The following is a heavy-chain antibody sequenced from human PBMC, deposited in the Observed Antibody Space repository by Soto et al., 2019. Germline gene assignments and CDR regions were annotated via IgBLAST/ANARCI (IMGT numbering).Heavy chain of an antibody. CDR3: ARSGSSWEDPYYYGMDV. D-gene: IGHD6-13*01. V-gene: IGHV4-39*01. J-gene: IGHJ6*02. CDR2: IYYSGST. CDR1: GGSISSSSYY. Sequence: PSETLSLTCTVSGGSISSSSYYWGWIRQPPGKGLEWIGSIYYSGSTYYNPSLKSRVTISVDTSKNQFSLKLSSVTAADTAVYYCARSGSSWEDPYYYGMDVWGQGTTVTVSS.